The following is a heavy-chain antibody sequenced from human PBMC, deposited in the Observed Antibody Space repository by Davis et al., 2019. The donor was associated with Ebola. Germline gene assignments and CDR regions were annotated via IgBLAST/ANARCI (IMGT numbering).Heavy chain of an antibody. CDR3: AKWELKAHAPEDAFDI. D-gene: IGHD1-26*01. V-gene: IGHV3-48*02. CDR2: ISSSSSTI. CDR1: GFTFSSYS. J-gene: IGHJ3*02. Sequence: GESLKISCAASGFTFSSYSMNWVRQAPGKGLEWVSYISSSSSTIYYADSVKGRFTISRDNAKNSLYLQMNSLRDEDTAVYYCAKWELKAHAPEDAFDIWGQGTMVTVSS.